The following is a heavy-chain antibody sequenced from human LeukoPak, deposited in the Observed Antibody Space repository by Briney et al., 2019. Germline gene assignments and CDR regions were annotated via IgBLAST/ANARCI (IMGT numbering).Heavy chain of an antibody. J-gene: IGHJ4*02. D-gene: IGHD2-15*01. CDR2: IKPDGSEI. CDR3: TRSLDY. Sequence: GGSLRLSCAASGFSFSDSWMDWARQAPGKGLEWVANIKPDGSEIYYVDAVKGRFTISGDNAKNSLYLQMNSLRAEDTAVYYCTRSLDYWGQGTLVTVSS. CDR1: GFSFSDSW. V-gene: IGHV3-7*02.